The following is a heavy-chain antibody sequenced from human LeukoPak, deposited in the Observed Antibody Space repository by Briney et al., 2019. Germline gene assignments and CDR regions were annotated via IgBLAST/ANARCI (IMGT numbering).Heavy chain of an antibody. CDR2: ISGSSAST. Sequence: GGSLRLSCAASGFTFNTYAMNWVRQAPGKGLEWVSGISGSSASTYYADSVKGRFTISRDNSKNTLYVQMNSLRAEDTAVYYCAVGSYYFDYWGQGTLVTVSS. CDR3: AVGSYYFDY. D-gene: IGHD3-10*01. V-gene: IGHV3-23*01. CDR1: GFTFNTYA. J-gene: IGHJ4*02.